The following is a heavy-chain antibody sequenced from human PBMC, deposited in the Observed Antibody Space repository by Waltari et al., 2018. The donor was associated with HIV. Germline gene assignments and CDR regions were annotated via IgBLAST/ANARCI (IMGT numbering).Heavy chain of an antibody. V-gene: IGHV3-33*01. Sequence: QVQLVESGGGVVQPGRSLRLSCAVSGFTFSSYGLHWVRQAPGKGLEWVAVILDDGSKKYYADSVKGRFTISRDNSKNTLYLQMNSLRDEDTAVYYCARGVHDFYYGMDVWGQGTSVTVSS. J-gene: IGHJ6*02. CDR2: ILDDGSKK. CDR1: GFTFSSYG. CDR3: ARGVHDFYYGMDV.